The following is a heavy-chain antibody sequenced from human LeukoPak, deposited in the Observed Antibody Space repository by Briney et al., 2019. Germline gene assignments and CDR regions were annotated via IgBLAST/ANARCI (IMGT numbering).Heavy chain of an antibody. CDR2: ISSSSSYI. CDR3: ARDGEGSSSTSCLDY. CDR1: GFTFSSYS. Sequence: TGGSLRLSCAASGFTFSSYSMNWVRQAPGKGLEWVSSISSSSSYIYYADSVKGRFTISRDNAKNSLYLQMNSLRAEDTAVYYCARDGEGSSSTSCLDYWGQGTLVTVSS. V-gene: IGHV3-21*01. D-gene: IGHD2-2*01. J-gene: IGHJ4*02.